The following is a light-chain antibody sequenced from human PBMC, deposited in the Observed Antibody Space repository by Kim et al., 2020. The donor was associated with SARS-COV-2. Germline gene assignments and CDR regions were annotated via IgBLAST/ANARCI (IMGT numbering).Light chain of an antibody. Sequence: LSPGESATLSCSGSQSVSSSYFAGYERGRGQAPRLHIYGESSRATGVPDRFSGSGSGTDFTLTISSLEPEDSAVCVCQQYVSLITFGQGTRLEIK. J-gene: IGKJ5*01. V-gene: IGKV3-20*01. CDR3: QQYVSLIT. CDR2: GES. CDR1: QSVSSSY.